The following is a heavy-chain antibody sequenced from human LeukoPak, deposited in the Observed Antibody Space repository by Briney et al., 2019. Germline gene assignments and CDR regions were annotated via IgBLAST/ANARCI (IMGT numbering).Heavy chain of an antibody. CDR2: INPNSGGT. CDR3: ARDRDGYNYWLNY. D-gene: IGHD5-24*01. CDR1: GYTFTVYY. Sequence: ASVKVSCKASGYTFTVYYMHWVRQAPGQGLEWMGWINPNSGGTNYAQKFQGRVTMTRDTSISTAYMELSRLRSDDTAVYYCARDRDGYNYWLNYWGQGTLVTVSS. V-gene: IGHV1-2*02. J-gene: IGHJ4*02.